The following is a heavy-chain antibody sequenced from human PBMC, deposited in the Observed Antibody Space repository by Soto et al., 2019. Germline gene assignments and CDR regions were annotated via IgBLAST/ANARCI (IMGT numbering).Heavy chain of an antibody. V-gene: IGHV1-3*01. CDR2: INAGNGNT. CDR3: ARVPPPRRYSSSWNPFDY. J-gene: IGHJ4*02. Sequence: APAKVCCKDSGYTFTSYARHWARQDHGQRLEWMGWINAGNGNTKYSQKFRGRVTITRDTSASTAYMELSSLRSEDTAVYYCARVPPPRRYSSSWNPFDYWGQGTLVTVSS. D-gene: IGHD6-13*01. CDR1: GYTFTSYA.